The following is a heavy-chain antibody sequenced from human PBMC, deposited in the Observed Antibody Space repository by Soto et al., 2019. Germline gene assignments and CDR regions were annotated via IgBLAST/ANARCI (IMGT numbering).Heavy chain of an antibody. J-gene: IGHJ3*02. D-gene: IGHD3-10*01. Sequence: GGSLRLSCAASGFTVSSNYMSWVRQAPGKGLEWVSVIYSGGSTYYADSVKGRFTISRDNSKNTLYLQMNSLRAEDTAVYYCARVRAGRESDAFDIWGQGTMVTVS. CDR1: GFTVSSNY. CDR3: ARVRAGRESDAFDI. CDR2: IYSGGST. V-gene: IGHV3-66*02.